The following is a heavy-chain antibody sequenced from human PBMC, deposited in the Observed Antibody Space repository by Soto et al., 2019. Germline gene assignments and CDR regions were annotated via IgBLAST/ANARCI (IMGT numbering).Heavy chain of an antibody. Sequence: PXGSLKLSCAASGFTLSSYGMHWVRQAPGKGLEWVAVIWYDGSNKYYADSVKGRFTISRDNSKNTLYLQMNSLRAEDTAVYYCARAGDFWSGYRLGIGYWGQGTLVTVSS. D-gene: IGHD3-3*01. J-gene: IGHJ4*02. CDR2: IWYDGSNK. V-gene: IGHV3-33*01. CDR3: ARAGDFWSGYRLGIGY. CDR1: GFTLSSYG.